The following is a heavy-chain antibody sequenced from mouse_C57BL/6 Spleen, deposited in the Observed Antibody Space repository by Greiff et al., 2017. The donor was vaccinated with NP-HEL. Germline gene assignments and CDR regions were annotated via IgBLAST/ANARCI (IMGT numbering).Heavy chain of an antibody. Sequence: QVQLKESGAELARPGASVKLSCKASGYTFTSYGISWVKQRTGQGLEWIGEIYPRSGNTYYNEKFKGKATLTADKSSSTAYMELRSLTSEDSAVYFCARRDYSNYVDYYAMDYWGQGTSVTVSS. J-gene: IGHJ4*01. CDR2: IYPRSGNT. CDR3: ARRDYSNYVDYYAMDY. V-gene: IGHV1-81*01. CDR1: GYTFTSYG. D-gene: IGHD2-5*01.